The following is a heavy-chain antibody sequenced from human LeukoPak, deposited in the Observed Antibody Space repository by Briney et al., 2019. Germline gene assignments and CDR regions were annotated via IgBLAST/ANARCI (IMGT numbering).Heavy chain of an antibody. V-gene: IGHV1-69*13. D-gene: IGHD6-13*01. CDR2: IIPIFGTA. Sequence: ASVKVSCKASGGTFGSYAISWVRQAPGQGLEWMGGIIPIFGTANYAQKFQGRVTITADESTSTAYMELSSLRSEDTAVYYCARVAEQQLPTGPFDYWGQGTLVTVSS. J-gene: IGHJ4*02. CDR3: ARVAEQQLPTGPFDY. CDR1: GGTFGSYA.